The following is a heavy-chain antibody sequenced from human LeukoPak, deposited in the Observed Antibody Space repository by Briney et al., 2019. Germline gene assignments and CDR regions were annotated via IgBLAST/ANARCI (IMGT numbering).Heavy chain of an antibody. CDR3: ATISHYDFWSGYVEY. D-gene: IGHD3-3*01. CDR2: ISGSGGST. CDR1: GFTFSSYA. Sequence: GGSLRLSCAASGFTFSSYAMSWVRQAPGKGLEWVSAISGSGGSTYYADSVKGRFTISRDNSKNTLYLQMNSLRAEDTAVYYCATISHYDFWSGYVEYWGQGTLVTVSS. V-gene: IGHV3-23*01. J-gene: IGHJ4*02.